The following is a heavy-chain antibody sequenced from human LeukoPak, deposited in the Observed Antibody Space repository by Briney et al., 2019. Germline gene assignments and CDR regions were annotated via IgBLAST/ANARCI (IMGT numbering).Heavy chain of an antibody. J-gene: IGHJ4*02. CDR3: AREGIAARTFDY. Sequence: SETLSLTCTVSGGSISSYYWSWIRQPAGKGLEWIGRIYTSGSTNYNPSLKSRVTISVDTSKNQFSLKLSSVTAADTAVYYCAREGIAARTFDYWGQGTLVTVSS. V-gene: IGHV4-4*07. CDR1: GGSISSYY. D-gene: IGHD6-25*01. CDR2: IYTSGST.